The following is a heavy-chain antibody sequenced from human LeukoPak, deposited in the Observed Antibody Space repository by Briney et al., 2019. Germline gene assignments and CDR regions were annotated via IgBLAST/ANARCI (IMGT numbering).Heavy chain of an antibody. D-gene: IGHD4-17*01. CDR3: ARDRMHGDYDY. CDR1: GGSFSGYY. V-gene: IGHV4-34*01. J-gene: IGHJ4*02. CDR2: INHSGST. Sequence: SETLSLTCAVYGGSFSGYYWSWIRQPPGKGLEWIGEINHSGSTNYNPSLKSRVTISVDTSKNQFSLKLSSVTAADTAVYYCARDRMHGDYDYWGQGTLVTVSS.